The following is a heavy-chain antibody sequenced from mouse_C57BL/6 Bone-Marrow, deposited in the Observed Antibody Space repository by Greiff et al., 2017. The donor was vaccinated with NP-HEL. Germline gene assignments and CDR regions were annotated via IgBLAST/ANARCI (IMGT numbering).Heavy chain of an antibody. Sequence: EVKLVESGGGLVQPGGSLKLSCAASGFTFSDYYMYWVRQTPEKRLEWVAYISNGGGSTYYPDTVKGRFTISRDNAKNTLYLQMSRLKSEDTAMYYCARNMGVTMDYWGQGTSVTVSS. D-gene: IGHD2-2*01. CDR2: ISNGGGST. J-gene: IGHJ4*01. CDR3: ARNMGVTMDY. V-gene: IGHV5-12*01. CDR1: GFTFSDYY.